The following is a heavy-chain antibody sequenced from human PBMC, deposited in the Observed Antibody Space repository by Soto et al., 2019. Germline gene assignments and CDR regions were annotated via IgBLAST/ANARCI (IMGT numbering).Heavy chain of an antibody. Sequence: SETLSHPCSVSGGSISSGGHYLNWIRPHPGKCLEWIGYIYYSGSTFYNPSLKSRLTISVDTSKNQFSLKLDAVTAADTAVYYCARGETYYGTTTWFDPWGQGTLVTVSS. V-gene: IGHV4-31*03. D-gene: IGHD1-1*01. CDR2: IYYSGST. CDR3: ARGETYYGTTTWFDP. J-gene: IGHJ5*02. CDR1: GGSISSGGHY.